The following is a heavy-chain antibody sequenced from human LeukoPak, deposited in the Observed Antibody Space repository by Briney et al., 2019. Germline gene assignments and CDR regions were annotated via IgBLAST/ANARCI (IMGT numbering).Heavy chain of an antibody. Sequence: ASVKVSCKASGYTFTSYDINRVRQATGQGLEWMGWMNPNSGNTGYAQKFQGRVTMTRNTSISTAYMELSSLRSEDTAVYYCARGLRDIVATITEYYFDYWGQGTLVTVSS. J-gene: IGHJ4*02. CDR1: GYTFTSYD. CDR2: MNPNSGNT. D-gene: IGHD5-12*01. V-gene: IGHV1-8*01. CDR3: ARGLRDIVATITEYYFDY.